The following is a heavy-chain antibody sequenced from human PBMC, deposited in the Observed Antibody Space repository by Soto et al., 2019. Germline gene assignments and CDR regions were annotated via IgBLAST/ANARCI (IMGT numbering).Heavy chain of an antibody. J-gene: IGHJ4*02. Sequence: DVRLVESGGGLVQPGGSLRLSCAASGFSFSSYSMNWVRQAPGKGMEWVSYISSGSDTIHYADSVKGRFTSSRDNAQSSLFLQMNSLSDDDTAVYYCARDKADRSCTSTSCSSPLDYWGQGTLVTVSS. CDR1: GFSFSSYS. CDR3: ARDKADRSCTSTSCSSPLDY. CDR2: ISSGSDTI. V-gene: IGHV3-48*02. D-gene: IGHD2-2*01.